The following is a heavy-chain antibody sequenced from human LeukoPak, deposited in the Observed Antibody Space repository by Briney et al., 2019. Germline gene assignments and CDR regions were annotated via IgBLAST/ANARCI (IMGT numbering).Heavy chain of an antibody. CDR2: IYYREST. CDR1: GGSICNYY. D-gene: IGHD2-15*01. Sequence: SGTLSLTCTVSGGSICNYYWGWIRQPPGKGLGWIGYIYYRESTNHNPSLKSRVTISVDTSKNQFSLKLSSVTAADTAMCYCASKVAYCSGGSCYGYFDYWGQGTLVTVSS. V-gene: IGHV4-59*08. J-gene: IGHJ4*02. CDR3: ASKVAYCSGGSCYGYFDY.